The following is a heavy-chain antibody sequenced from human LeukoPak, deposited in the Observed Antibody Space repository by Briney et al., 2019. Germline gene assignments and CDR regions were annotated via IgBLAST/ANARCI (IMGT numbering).Heavy chain of an antibody. J-gene: IGHJ4*02. CDR1: GGTFSSYT. CDR3: ARDLNVGSFDY. D-gene: IGHD1-26*01. V-gene: IGHV1-69*04. Sequence: SSVKVSCKASGGTFSSYTISWVRQAPGQGLEWMGRIIPILGIANYAQTFQGRVTITADKTTSTDYMELSSLGSEDTAVYYCARDLNVGSFDYWGQGTLVTVSS. CDR2: IIPILGIA.